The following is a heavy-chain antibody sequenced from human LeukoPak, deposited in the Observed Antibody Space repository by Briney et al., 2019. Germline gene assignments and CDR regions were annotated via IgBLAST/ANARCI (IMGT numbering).Heavy chain of an antibody. V-gene: IGHV4-39*01. D-gene: IGHD5-18*01. CDR3: ARCNIGYGQVANWFDP. J-gene: IGHJ5*02. CDR2: IYYSGST. CDR1: GGSISSSSYY. Sequence: SETLSLTCTVSGGSISSSSYYWGWIRQPPGKGLEWIGSIYYSGSTYYNPSHKSRVTISVDTSKNQFSLKLSSVTAADTAVYYCARCNIGYGQVANWFDPWGQGTLVTVSS.